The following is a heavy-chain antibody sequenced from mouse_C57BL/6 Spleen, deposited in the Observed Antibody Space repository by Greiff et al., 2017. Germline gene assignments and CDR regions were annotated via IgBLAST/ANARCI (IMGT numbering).Heavy chain of an antibody. CDR2: ISGGGGNT. D-gene: IGHD2-3*01. CDR3: ASRWLLRDWFAY. J-gene: IGHJ3*01. V-gene: IGHV5-9*01. CDR1: GFTFSSYT. Sequence: VESGGGLVKPGGSLKLSCAASGFTFSSYTMSWVRQTPEKRLEWVATISGGGGNTYYPDSVKGRFTISRDNAKNTLYLQMSSLRSEDTALYYCASRWLLRDWFAYWGQGTLVTVS.